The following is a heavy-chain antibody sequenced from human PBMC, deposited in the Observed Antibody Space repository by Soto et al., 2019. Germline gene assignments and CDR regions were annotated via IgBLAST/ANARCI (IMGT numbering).Heavy chain of an antibody. CDR1: GGSISSSAYF. Sequence: QVQLQESGPGLVKPSETLSLTCTVSGGSISSSAYFWGWIRQSPGKGLEWIGTLYYTGSTYYNPSLESRVTMSVDTSKNQFSLKMSSVTATDTAVYYCGRSKGNVGATDSWGHGTLVTVSS. D-gene: IGHD1-26*01. J-gene: IGHJ5*01. V-gene: IGHV4-39*01. CDR2: LYYTGST. CDR3: GRSKGNVGATDS.